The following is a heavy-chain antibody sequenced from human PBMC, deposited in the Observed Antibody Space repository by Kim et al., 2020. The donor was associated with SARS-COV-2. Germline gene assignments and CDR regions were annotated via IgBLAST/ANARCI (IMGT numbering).Heavy chain of an antibody. CDR2: INTNTGNP. V-gene: IGHV7-4-1*02. Sequence: ASVKVSCKASGYTFTSYAMNWVRQAPGQGLEWMGWINTNTGNPTYAQGFTGRFVFSFDTSVSTAYLQISSLTAEDTAVYYCARIEMDILTGYYYDYYYGMDVWGEGAAVTVSS. CDR3: ARIEMDILTGYYYDYYYGMDV. J-gene: IGHJ6*04. CDR1: GYTFTSYA. D-gene: IGHD3-9*01.